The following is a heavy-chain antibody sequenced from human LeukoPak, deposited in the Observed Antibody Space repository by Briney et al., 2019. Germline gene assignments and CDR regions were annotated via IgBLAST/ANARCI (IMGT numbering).Heavy chain of an antibody. J-gene: IGHJ4*02. CDR3: ATEESDYSIDY. D-gene: IGHD4-11*01. V-gene: IGHV4-34*01. CDR1: GGSFSGHY. CDR2: INHSGST. Sequence: SETLSLTCAVYGGSFSGHYWSWIRQPPGNGLEWIGEINHSGSTNYNPSLKSRVTISVDTSKNQFSLKLSSVTAADTAVYYCATEESDYSIDYWGQGTLVTVSS.